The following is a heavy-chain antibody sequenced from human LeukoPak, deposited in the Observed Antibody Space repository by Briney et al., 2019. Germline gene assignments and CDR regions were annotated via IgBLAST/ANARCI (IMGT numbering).Heavy chain of an antibody. Sequence: PGGSLRLSCAASGFTFSSYNMNWVRQAPGKGLGWVAFIRCDGSNKYYADSVKGRFTISRDNSKNTLYLQMNSLRAEDTAVYYCARADYDYVWGSYRQYYFDYWGQGTLVTVSS. J-gene: IGHJ4*02. CDR2: IRCDGSNK. CDR3: ARADYDYVWGSYRQYYFDY. D-gene: IGHD3-16*02. CDR1: GFTFSSYN. V-gene: IGHV3-30*02.